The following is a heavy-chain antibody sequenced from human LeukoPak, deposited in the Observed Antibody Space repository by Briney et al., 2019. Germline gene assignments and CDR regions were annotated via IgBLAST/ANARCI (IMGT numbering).Heavy chain of an antibody. CDR3: VRELDSSGYYQSGFDY. D-gene: IGHD3-22*01. J-gene: IGHJ4*02. Sequence: GGSLRLSCAASGFTFSSYAMHWVRQAPGKGLEWVAVISYDGSNKYYAGSVKGRFTISRYNSKNTLYLQMNSLRAEDTAVYYCVRELDSSGYYQSGFDYWGQGTLVTVSS. CDR1: GFTFSSYA. CDR2: ISYDGSNK. V-gene: IGHV3-30-3*01.